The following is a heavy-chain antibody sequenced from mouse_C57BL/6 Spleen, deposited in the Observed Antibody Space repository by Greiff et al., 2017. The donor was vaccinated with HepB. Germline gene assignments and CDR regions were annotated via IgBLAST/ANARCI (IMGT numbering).Heavy chain of an antibody. D-gene: IGHD2-4*01. J-gene: IGHJ4*01. CDR3: AREGYYDFYYAMDY. Sequence: EVKLMESGGGLVKPGGSLKLSCAASGFTFSDYGMHWVRQAPEKGLEWVAYISSGSSTIYYADTVKGRFTISRDNAKNTLFLQMTSLRSEDTAMYYCAREGYYDFYYAMDYWGQGTSVTVSS. V-gene: IGHV5-17*01. CDR2: ISSGSSTI. CDR1: GFTFSDYG.